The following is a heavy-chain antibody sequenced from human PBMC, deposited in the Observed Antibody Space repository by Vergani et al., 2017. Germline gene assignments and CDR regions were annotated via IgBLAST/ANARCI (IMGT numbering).Heavy chain of an antibody. Sequence: QVQLQESGPGLVKPSETLSLTSPVSAASISSYFWSWIRQPPRKGLACFCYIYYSGSTNYNPSLKSRVTISVDPSKNQFSLKLSSVTAADTAVYYCARRGPSGSYFLDYWGQGSLVTVSS. CDR1: AASISSYF. J-gene: IGHJ4*02. CDR3: ARRGPSGSYFLDY. D-gene: IGHD1-26*01. CDR2: IYYSGST. V-gene: IGHV4-59*01.